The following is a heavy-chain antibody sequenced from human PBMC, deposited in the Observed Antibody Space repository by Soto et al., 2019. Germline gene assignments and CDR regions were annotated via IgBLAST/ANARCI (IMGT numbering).Heavy chain of an antibody. D-gene: IGHD6-19*01. CDR1: GGSISSYY. CDR3: ARHGSSAWHDAFDI. J-gene: IGHJ3*02. CDR2: IYYSGST. Sequence: SETLSLTCTVSGGSISSYYWSWIRQPPGKGLEWIGYIYYSGSTNYNPSLKSRVTISVDTSKNQFSLKLSSVTAADTALYSCARHGSSAWHDAFDIWGQGTMVTVSS. V-gene: IGHV4-59*08.